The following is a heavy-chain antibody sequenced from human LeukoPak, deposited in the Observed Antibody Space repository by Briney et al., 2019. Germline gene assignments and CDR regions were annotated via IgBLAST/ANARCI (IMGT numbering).Heavy chain of an antibody. CDR2: ISYDGSNQ. V-gene: IGHV3-30*03. CDR1: GFALSSKG. Sequence: GGSLRLSCAASGFALSSKGWHWVGQAPGKGLEGVAIISYDGSNQEYADSGKGRVTRARDNSHNTVHLRMNRLRPEDTAVYYCATDAVGPTGYWGQGTLVAVSP. CDR3: ATDAVGPTGY. J-gene: IGHJ4*02. D-gene: IGHD1-26*01.